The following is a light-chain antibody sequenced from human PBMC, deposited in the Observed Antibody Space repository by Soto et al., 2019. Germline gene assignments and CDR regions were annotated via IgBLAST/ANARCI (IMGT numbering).Light chain of an antibody. V-gene: IGKV1-27*01. CDR2: AAS. J-gene: IGKJ3*01. CDR1: QGISNY. CDR3: RKYNSAPPFT. Sequence: DIPMTQSPSSLSASVGDRVTITCRASQGISNYLAWYQQKPGKVPKLLIYAASTLQSGVPSRFSGSGSGTDFTLTISSLQPEDVATYYCRKYNSAPPFTFGPGTKVDIK.